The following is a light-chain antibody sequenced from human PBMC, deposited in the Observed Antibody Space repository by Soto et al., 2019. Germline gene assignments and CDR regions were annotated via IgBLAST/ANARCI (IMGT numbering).Light chain of an antibody. CDR3: QQSYSSPCT. CDR1: QPIDTS. J-gene: IGKJ3*01. CDR2: AAS. Sequence: DIQMTQAPSSPSASVGDRVTITCRASQPIDTSLNWYQQKPGNAPRLLIYAASSLQSGVPLRFSGSGSGTDFTLTISSLQPEDFATYYCQQSYSSPCTFGPGTTVDIK. V-gene: IGKV1-39*01.